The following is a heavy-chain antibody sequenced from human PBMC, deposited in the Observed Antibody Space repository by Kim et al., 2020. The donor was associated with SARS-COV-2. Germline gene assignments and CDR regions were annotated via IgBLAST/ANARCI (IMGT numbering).Heavy chain of an antibody. Sequence: SVKVSCKASGGTFSSYAISWVRQAPGQGLEWMGRIIPILGIANYAQKFQGRVTITADKSTSTAYMELSSLRSEDTAVYYCARGNDYGGNAGDYWGQGTLVTVSS. D-gene: IGHD4-17*01. CDR1: GGTFSSYA. CDR2: IIPILGIA. J-gene: IGHJ4*02. CDR3: ARGNDYGGNAGDY. V-gene: IGHV1-69*04.